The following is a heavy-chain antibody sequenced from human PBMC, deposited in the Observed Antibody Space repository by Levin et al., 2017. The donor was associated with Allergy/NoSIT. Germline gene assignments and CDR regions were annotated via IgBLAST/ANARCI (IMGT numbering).Heavy chain of an antibody. CDR1: GFTFSNAW. D-gene: IGHD3-3*01. J-gene: IGHJ6*02. V-gene: IGHV3-15*01. CDR2: IKSKTDGGTT. CDR3: TTEDFWSMGYYGMDV. Sequence: GGSLRLSCAASGFTFSNAWMSWVRQAPGKGLEWVGRIKSKTDGGTTDYAAPVKGRFTISRDDSKNTLYLQMNSLKTEDTAVYYCTTEDFWSMGYYGMDVWGQGTTVTVSS.